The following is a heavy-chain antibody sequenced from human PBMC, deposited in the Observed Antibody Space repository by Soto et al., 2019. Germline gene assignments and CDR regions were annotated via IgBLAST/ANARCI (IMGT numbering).Heavy chain of an antibody. CDR1: GGSISSSSYY. V-gene: IGHV4-39*01. CDR3: ARRVSYYDSSGYYDY. CDR2: IYYSGST. D-gene: IGHD3-22*01. Sequence: LSLTCTVSGGSISSSSYYWGWIRQPPGKGLEWIGSIYYSGSTYYNPSLKSRVTISVDTSKNQFSLKLSSVTAADTAVYYCARRVSYYDSSGYYDYWGQGTLVTVSS. J-gene: IGHJ4*02.